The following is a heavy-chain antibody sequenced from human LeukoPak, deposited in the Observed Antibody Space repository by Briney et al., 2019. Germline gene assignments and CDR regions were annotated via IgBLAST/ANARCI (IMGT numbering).Heavy chain of an antibody. V-gene: IGHV1-2*02. D-gene: IGHD6-13*01. CDR3: ARDRLYGSSWSFDY. Sequence: ASVKVSCKASGYTLTGYYMHWVRQAPGQGLEWMGWINPNSGGTNYAQKFQGRVTMTRDTSISTAYMELSRLRSDDTAVYYCARDRLYGSSWSFDYWGQGTLVTASS. CDR2: INPNSGGT. J-gene: IGHJ4*02. CDR1: GYTLTGYY.